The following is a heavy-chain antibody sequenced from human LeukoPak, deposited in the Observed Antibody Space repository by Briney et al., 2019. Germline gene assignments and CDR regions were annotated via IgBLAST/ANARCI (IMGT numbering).Heavy chain of an antibody. V-gene: IGHV4-59*11. Sequence: SETLSLTCTVSGGSISSHYWSWIRQPPGKGLEWIGYIYYSGSTNYNPSLKSRVTISVDTSKNQFSLKLSSVTAAETAVYYCARDRDWFDPWGQGTLVTVSS. CDR3: ARDRDWFDP. CDR1: GGSISSHY. J-gene: IGHJ5*02. CDR2: IYYSGST. D-gene: IGHD3-10*01.